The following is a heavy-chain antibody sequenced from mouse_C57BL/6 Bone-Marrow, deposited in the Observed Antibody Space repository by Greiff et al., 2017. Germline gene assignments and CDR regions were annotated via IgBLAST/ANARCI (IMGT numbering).Heavy chain of an antibody. J-gene: IGHJ2*01. CDR1: GYTFTDYY. CDR2: IYPGSGNN. V-gene: IGHV1-76*01. CDR3: ARSRANCSNYFYY. Sequence: QVKLQQPGAELVKPGASVKLSCKASGYTFTDYYINWVKQRPGQGLEWIARIYPGSGNNYYNEKFKGKATLTAEKSSSTAYMQLSSLTSEDSAVYFCARSRANCSNYFYYWGQGTTLTVSS. D-gene: IGHD2-5*01.